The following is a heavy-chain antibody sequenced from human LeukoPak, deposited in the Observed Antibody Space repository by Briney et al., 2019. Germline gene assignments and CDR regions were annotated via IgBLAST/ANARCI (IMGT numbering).Heavy chain of an antibody. J-gene: IGHJ4*02. CDR1: GFDFSRYW. Sequence: GGSLRLSCAASGFDFSRYWMHWVRQVPGREVVWVSHSHNDGNSVSYADSVKGRFTVYRDNAKNTLYLQMNRLRAEDTAVYYCVRHNYGYDYWGQGTQVTVSS. CDR2: SHNDGNSV. CDR3: VRHNYGYDY. D-gene: IGHD3-10*01. V-gene: IGHV3-74*01.